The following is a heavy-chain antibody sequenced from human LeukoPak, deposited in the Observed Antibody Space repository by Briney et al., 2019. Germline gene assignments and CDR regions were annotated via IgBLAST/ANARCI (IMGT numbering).Heavy chain of an antibody. J-gene: IGHJ4*02. Sequence: PGGSLRLSCAASGFTFSSYSMNWVRQAPGKGPEWVSSISSSSSYIYYADSVKGRFTISRDNAKNSLYLQMNSLRAEDTAVYYCARESVLMVYAIDYWGQGTLVTVFS. CDR1: GFTFSSYS. CDR2: ISSSSSYI. D-gene: IGHD2-8*01. CDR3: ARESVLMVYAIDY. V-gene: IGHV3-21*01.